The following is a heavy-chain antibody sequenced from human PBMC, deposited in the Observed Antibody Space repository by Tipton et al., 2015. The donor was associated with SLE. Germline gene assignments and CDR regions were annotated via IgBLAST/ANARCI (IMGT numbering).Heavy chain of an antibody. CDR1: GGSFSGYY. CDR2: INHSGST. D-gene: IGHD2-15*01. CDR3: ARACGSGHQVAFDI. J-gene: IGHJ3*02. V-gene: IGHV4-34*01. Sequence: QLVQSGAEVKPPETLSLTCAVYGGSFSGYYWSWIRQPPGKGLEWIGEINHSGSTHYNPSLKSRVTISLGTSKNQFSLKLSSVTAADTAVYYCARACGSGHQVAFDIWGQGTMVTVSS.